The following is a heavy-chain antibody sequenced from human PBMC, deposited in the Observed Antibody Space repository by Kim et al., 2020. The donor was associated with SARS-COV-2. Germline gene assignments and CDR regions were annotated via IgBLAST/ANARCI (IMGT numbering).Heavy chain of an antibody. Sequence: SETLSLTCAVSGGSISSYYWSWIRQPSGKGLEWIGYINNSGSSNYNPSLKSRVTILVDTSKNQFSLKLSSVTAADTAVYYCARGGEVITWCPGTVGNY. CDR3: ARGGEVITWCPGTVGNY. CDR2: INNSGSS. J-gene: IGHJ4*01. CDR1: GGSISSYY. V-gene: IGHV4-34*01. D-gene: IGHD3-22*01.